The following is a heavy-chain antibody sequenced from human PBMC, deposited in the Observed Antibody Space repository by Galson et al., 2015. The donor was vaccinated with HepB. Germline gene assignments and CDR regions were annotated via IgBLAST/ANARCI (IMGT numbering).Heavy chain of an antibody. CDR1: GFTFNKHA. CDR2: ILYDGSEK. J-gene: IGHJ4*02. V-gene: IGHV3-30*18. D-gene: IGHD2-21*01. CDR3: AKSEIQLWAGGIDF. Sequence: SLRLSCAASGFTFNKHAMHWVRQAPAKGLEWVATILYDGSEKYYPDSVKGRFSISRDNSKNTLYLQVNSLTAEDTAIYYCAKSEIQLWAGGIDFWGQGALVTVSS.